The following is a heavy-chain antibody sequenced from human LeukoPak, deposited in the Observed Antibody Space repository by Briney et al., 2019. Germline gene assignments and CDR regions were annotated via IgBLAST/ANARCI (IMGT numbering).Heavy chain of an antibody. V-gene: IGHV3-9*03. J-gene: IGHJ3*02. CDR3: AKDVGPRIMAI. Sequence: TGGSLRLSCAAPGFTFDDYAMHWVRQAPGKGLEWVSGISWNSGSIGYADSVKGRFTISRDNAKNSLYLQMNSLRAEDMALYYCAKDVGPRIMAIWGQGTMVTVSS. D-gene: IGHD3-16*01. CDR2: ISWNSGSI. CDR1: GFTFDDYA.